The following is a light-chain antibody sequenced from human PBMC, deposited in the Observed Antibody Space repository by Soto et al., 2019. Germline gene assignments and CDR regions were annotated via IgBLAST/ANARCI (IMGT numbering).Light chain of an antibody. CDR3: SSFAGNNNLV. CDR2: EVS. J-gene: IGLJ2*01. CDR1: SSDVGGYNY. V-gene: IGLV2-8*01. Sequence: QSALTQPPSASGSTGQSVTISCTGTSSDVGGYNYGSWYQQHPGKAPKLMISEVSKRPSGVPDRFSGSKSGNTASLTVSGLQAEDEADYYCSSFAGNNNLVFGGGTKLTVL.